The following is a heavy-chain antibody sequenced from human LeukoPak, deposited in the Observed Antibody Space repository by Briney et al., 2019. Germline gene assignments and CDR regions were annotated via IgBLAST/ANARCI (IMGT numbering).Heavy chain of an antibody. CDR1: GYSFTSYW. Sequence: GESLKISCKGSGYSFTSYWIGWVRQMPGKGLEWMGIIYPGDSDTRYSPSFQGQVTISVDKSISTAYLQWSSLKASDTAMYYCAKSSSSSHYYYYYMDVWGKGTTVTVSS. V-gene: IGHV5-51*01. D-gene: IGHD6-6*01. J-gene: IGHJ6*03. CDR3: AKSSSSSHYYYYYMDV. CDR2: IYPGDSDT.